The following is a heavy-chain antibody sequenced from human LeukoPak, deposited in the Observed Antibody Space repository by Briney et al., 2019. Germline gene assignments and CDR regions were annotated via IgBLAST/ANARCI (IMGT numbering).Heavy chain of an antibody. CDR2: IIPIFGTA. CDR3: ARDLYCSSTSCSWGNWFDP. J-gene: IGHJ5*02. V-gene: IGHV1-69*13. Sequence: GASVKVSCKASGGTFSSYAISWVRQAPGQGLEWMGGIIPIFGTANYAQKFRGRVTITADESTSTAYMELSSLRSEDTAVYYCARDLYCSSTSCSWGNWFDPWGQGTLVTVSS. D-gene: IGHD2-2*01. CDR1: GGTFSSYA.